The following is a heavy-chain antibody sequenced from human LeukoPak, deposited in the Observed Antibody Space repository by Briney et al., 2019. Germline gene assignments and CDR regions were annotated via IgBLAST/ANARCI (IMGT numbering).Heavy chain of an antibody. CDR2: TRSKVYGGAT. V-gene: IGHV3-49*03. D-gene: IGHD2-8*02. Sequence: GGSLRLSCSSSGFTFGDFGMSWFRQAPGKGPEWVGFTRSKVYGGATEYAASVKGRFIISRDDSKSIAYLQMNSLETEDTAVYYCSRSRRVLCTGACYSFDYWGQGTLVTVSS. CDR1: GFTFGDFG. CDR3: SRSRRVLCTGACYSFDY. J-gene: IGHJ4*02.